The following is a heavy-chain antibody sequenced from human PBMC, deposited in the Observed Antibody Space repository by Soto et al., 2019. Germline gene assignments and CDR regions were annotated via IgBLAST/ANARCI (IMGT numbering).Heavy chain of an antibody. D-gene: IGHD4-17*01. V-gene: IGHV3-11*01. CDR2: ISSSGSTI. CDR1: GFTFSDYY. CDR3: ARDRPRHYGDFRRNWFDP. Sequence: PGGSLRLSCAASGFTFSDYYMSWIRQAPGKGLEWVSYISSSGSTIYYADSVKGRFTISRDNAKNSLYLQMNSLRAEDTAVYYCARDRPRHYGDFRRNWFDPWGQGTLVTVSS. J-gene: IGHJ5*02.